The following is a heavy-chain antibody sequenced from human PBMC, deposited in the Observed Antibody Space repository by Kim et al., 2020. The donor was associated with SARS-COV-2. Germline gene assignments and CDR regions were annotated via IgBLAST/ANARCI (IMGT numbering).Heavy chain of an antibody. CDR3: ARGDCGGDCYSAYYYGMDV. Sequence: SRVTISVDTSKNQFSLKLSSVTAADTAVYYCARGDCGGDCYSAYYYGMDVWGQGTTVTVSS. D-gene: IGHD2-21*02. V-gene: IGHV4-59*09. J-gene: IGHJ6*02.